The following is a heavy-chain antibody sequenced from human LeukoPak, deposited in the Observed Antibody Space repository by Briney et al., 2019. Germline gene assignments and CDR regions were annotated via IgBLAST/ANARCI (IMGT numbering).Heavy chain of an antibody. J-gene: IGHJ5*02. CDR2: MQTTEAV. Sequence: PSETLSLTCTVSGDSICGAGFYWSWIRHPASNGLEWIGRMQTTEAVSNNPSLRSGAPISIDTSKNQFSLRLTSVTAADTAVYYCVRDGGTFILESDTVRHNWLDPWGQGSLVTVSS. V-gene: IGHV4-61*02. CDR1: GDSICGAGFY. D-gene: IGHD5-18*01. CDR3: VRDGGTFILESDTVRHNWLDP.